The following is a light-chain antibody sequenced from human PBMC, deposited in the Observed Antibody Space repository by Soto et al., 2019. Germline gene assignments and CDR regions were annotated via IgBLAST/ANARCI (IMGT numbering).Light chain of an antibody. CDR3: QQYNNWPPIT. CDR2: GAS. J-gene: IGKJ5*01. Sequence: EIVMTQSPATLSGSPGERATLSCRASQSVSSNLAWYKQKPGQAPRLLLYGASTRATGIPARFSGSGSGTEFTLTISSLQSEDFAVYYCQQYNNWPPITFGQGTRLEIK. CDR1: QSVSSN. V-gene: IGKV3-15*01.